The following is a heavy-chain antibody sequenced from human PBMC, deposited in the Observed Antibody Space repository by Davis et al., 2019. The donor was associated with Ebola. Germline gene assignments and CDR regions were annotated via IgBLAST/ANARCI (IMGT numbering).Heavy chain of an antibody. CDR2: INYSGST. V-gene: IGHV4-34*01. CDR1: GFTFSSYA. D-gene: IGHD3-10*01. CDR3: ARGGGFGGYGMDV. J-gene: IGHJ6*02. Sequence: MPGGSLRLSCAASGFTFSSYAMSWIRQPPGKGLEWIGEINYSGSTNYNPSLKSRVTISVDTSKNQFSLKLSSVTAADTAVYYCARGGGFGGYGMDVWGQGTTVTVSS.